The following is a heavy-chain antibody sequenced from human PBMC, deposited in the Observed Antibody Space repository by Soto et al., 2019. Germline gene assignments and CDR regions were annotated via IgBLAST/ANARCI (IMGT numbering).Heavy chain of an antibody. CDR3: ARLPRSEKYFDX. CDR1: GYSFTSYW. CDR2: IDHSDSYT. V-gene: IGHV5-10-1*01. Sequence: VESLKISCKGSGYSFTSYWISWVRQMPGKGLEWMGRIDHSDSYTNYSPSFQGHVTISADKSISTAYLQWSSLNASDTAMYYCARLPRSEKYFDXWGQGTLVTVSX. J-gene: IGHJ4*02.